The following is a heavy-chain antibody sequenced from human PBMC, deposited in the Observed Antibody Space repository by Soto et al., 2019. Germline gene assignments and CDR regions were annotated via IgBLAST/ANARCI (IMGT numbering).Heavy chain of an antibody. J-gene: IGHJ4*02. D-gene: IGHD2-2*01. Sequence: WETLSLTCTVSVVSISSNYWTWIRHPPGKGLEWIGYVYNSGSTNYNPSLKSRVTISEDTSKSQFSLKVNSMTAADTAVYYCARYRREPVPAYTLDNWGQAILVTLSS. V-gene: IGHV4-59*01. CDR3: ARYRREPVPAYTLDN. CDR2: VYNSGST. CDR1: VVSISSNY.